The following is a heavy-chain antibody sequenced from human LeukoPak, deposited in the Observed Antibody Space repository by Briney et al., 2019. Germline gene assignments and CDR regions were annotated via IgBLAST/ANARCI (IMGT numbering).Heavy chain of an antibody. CDR1: GYTFTDYY. CDR3: ATLTERLPESS. D-gene: IGHD3-3*01. CDR2: VDPEDGET. Sequence: ASVKVSCKVSGYTFTDYYMHWAQQARGKGLEWMGLVDPEDGETIYAEKFQGRVTITADTSTDTAYMELSSLRSEDTAVYYCATLTERLPESSWGQGNLVTVSS. V-gene: IGHV1-69-2*01. J-gene: IGHJ4*02.